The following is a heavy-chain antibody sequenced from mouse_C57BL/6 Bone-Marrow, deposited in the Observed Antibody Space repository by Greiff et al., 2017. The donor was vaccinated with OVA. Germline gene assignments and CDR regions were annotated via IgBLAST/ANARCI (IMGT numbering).Heavy chain of an antibody. J-gene: IGHJ4*01. Sequence: QVQLQQSGAELVRPGASVTLSCKASGYTFTDYEMHWVKQTPVHGLEWIGALDPETGGTAYNQKFKGKAILTADKSSSTAYMERRSLTYEDSAVDYGTRGYSNYYGMDYWGQGTSVTVSS. D-gene: IGHD2-5*01. CDR3: TRGYSNYYGMDY. V-gene: IGHV1-15*01. CDR1: GYTFTDYE. CDR2: LDPETGGT.